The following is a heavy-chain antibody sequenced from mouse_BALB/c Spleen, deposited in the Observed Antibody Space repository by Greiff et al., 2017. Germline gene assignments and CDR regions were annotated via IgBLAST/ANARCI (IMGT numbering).Heavy chain of an antibody. CDR2: INPSNGGT. CDR1: GYTFTSYY. D-gene: IGHD2-4*01. J-gene: IGHJ3*01. V-gene: IGHV1S81*02. CDR3: TREGATMIIPFAY. Sequence: QVQLQQSGAELVKPGASVKLSCKASGYTFTSYYMYWVKQRPGQGLEWIGEINPSNGGTNFNEKFKSKATLTVDNSSSTAYMQLSSLTSEDSAVYYCTREGATMIIPFAYWGQGTLVTVSA.